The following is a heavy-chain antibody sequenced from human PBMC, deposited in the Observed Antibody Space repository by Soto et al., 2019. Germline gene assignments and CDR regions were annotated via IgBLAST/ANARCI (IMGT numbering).Heavy chain of an antibody. CDR3: ARGLTTLDY. Sequence: ASVKVSCKAAGYTFTSYYMHWVRQAPGQGLEWMGIINPSGGSTSYAQKFQGRVTMTKNTLYLQMNSLRAEDTAVYYCARGLTTLDYWGQGTLVTVSS. CDR2: INPSGGST. CDR1: GYTFTSYY. V-gene: IGHV1-46*01. J-gene: IGHJ4*02.